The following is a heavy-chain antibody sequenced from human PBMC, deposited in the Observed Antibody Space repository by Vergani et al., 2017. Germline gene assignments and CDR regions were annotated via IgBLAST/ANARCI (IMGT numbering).Heavy chain of an antibody. V-gene: IGHV1-18*01. CDR1: GYTFTSYG. J-gene: IGHJ4*02. D-gene: IGHD2-2*01. Sequence: QVQLVQSGAEVKKPGASVKVSCKASGYTFTSYGISWVRQAPGQGLEWMGCISAYNGNTNYAQKLQGRVTMTTDTSTSTAYMELRSLRSDDTAVYYCARDGDPGCSSTSCYSSGWGQGTLVTVSS. CDR3: ARDGDPGCSSTSCYSSG. CDR2: ISAYNGNT.